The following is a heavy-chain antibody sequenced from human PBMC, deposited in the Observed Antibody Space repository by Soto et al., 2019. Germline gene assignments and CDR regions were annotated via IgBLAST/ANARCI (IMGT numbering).Heavy chain of an antibody. CDR2: IWYDGSNK. Sequence: GGSLRLSCAASGFTFSSYGMHWVRQAPGKGLEWVAVIWYDGSNKYYADSVKGRFTISRDNSKNTLYLQMNSLRAEDTAVYYCARDRFYSRSYYYYMDVWGKGTTVTVSS. J-gene: IGHJ6*03. D-gene: IGHD3-3*01. CDR3: ARDRFYSRSYYYYMDV. V-gene: IGHV3-33*01. CDR1: GFTFSSYG.